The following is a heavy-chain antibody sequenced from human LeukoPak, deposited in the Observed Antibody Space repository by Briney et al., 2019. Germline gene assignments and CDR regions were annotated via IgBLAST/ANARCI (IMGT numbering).Heavy chain of an antibody. CDR1: GFTFGDYA. D-gene: IGHD6-19*01. Sequence: GGSLRLSCTGSGFTFGDYAMSWFRQAPGKGLEWVAVISYDGNNKYYADSVKGRFTISRDKSNNTLYLQMNSLRVEDTAVYYCARDDEYTNGWNSRFFDYWGQGTLVTVSS. V-gene: IGHV3-30-3*01. CDR2: ISYDGNNK. J-gene: IGHJ4*02. CDR3: ARDDEYTNGWNSRFFDY.